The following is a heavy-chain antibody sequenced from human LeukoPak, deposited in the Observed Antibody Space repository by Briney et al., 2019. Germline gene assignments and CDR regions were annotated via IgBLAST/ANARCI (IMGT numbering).Heavy chain of an antibody. D-gene: IGHD2-2*01. CDR2: INTDGSIT. CDR1: GFTFSSYW. CDR3: ARGTRPPDY. Sequence: PGGSLRLSCAASGFTFSSYWMHWVRQAPGKGLVWVSRINTDGSITNYADSVKGRFTISRDNAKNTLYLQMNSLRVEDTAVYYCARGTRPPDYWGQGTLVTVSS. V-gene: IGHV3-74*01. J-gene: IGHJ4*02.